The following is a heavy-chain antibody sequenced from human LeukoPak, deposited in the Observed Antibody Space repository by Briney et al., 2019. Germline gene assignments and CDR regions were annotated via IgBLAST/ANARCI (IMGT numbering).Heavy chain of an antibody. Sequence: GRSLRLSCAASGFTFSSYGMHWVRQAPGKGLEWVAVISYDGSNKYYADSVKGRFTISRDNSKNTLYLQMNSLRAKDTAVYYCANGGGIAAAGTRENDAFDIWGQGTMVTVSS. V-gene: IGHV3-30*18. D-gene: IGHD6-13*01. CDR1: GFTFSSYG. CDR2: ISYDGSNK. J-gene: IGHJ3*02. CDR3: ANGGGIAAAGTRENDAFDI.